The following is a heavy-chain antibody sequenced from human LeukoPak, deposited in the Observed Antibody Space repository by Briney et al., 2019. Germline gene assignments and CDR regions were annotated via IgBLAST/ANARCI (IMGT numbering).Heavy chain of an antibody. CDR2: IGNNGSNK. CDR3: AREGDDSSGYLSNWFDP. CDR1: GFTFSSYG. J-gene: IGHJ5*02. D-gene: IGHD3-22*01. Sequence: GRSLRLSCAASGFTFSSYGMHWVRQAPGKGLEWVSFIGNNGSNKYYADSVKGRFTISRDNSKNTLYLQMNSLRAEDTAVYYCAREGDDSSGYLSNWFDPWGQGTLVTVSS. V-gene: IGHV3-33*01.